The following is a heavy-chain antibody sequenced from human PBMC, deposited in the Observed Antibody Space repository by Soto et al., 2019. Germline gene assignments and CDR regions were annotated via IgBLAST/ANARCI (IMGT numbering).Heavy chain of an antibody. CDR2: VSGRGGST. J-gene: IGHJ4*02. Sequence: EVQLLESGGGLVQPGGSLRLSCAASGFTFSSYAMSWVRQAPGKGQEWVSAVSGRGGSTYYADSVKGRFTISRDNSKNTLSLHITSPRAEDTAVYYCAKNQGYYFDSWGQGTLVTVAS. V-gene: IGHV3-23*01. CDR1: GFTFSSYA. CDR3: AKNQGYYFDS.